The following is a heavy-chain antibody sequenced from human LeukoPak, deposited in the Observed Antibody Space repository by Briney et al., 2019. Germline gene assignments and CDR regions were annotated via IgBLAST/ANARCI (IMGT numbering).Heavy chain of an antibody. CDR3: ARSYDSSGYYPIYFDY. J-gene: IGHJ4*02. V-gene: IGHV4-61*10. CDR2: IYYSGST. D-gene: IGHD3-22*01. Sequence: PSETLSLTCTVSGGSISSGSYYWSWIRQPAGKGLEWIGYIYYSGSTNYNPSLKSRVTISVDTSKNQFSLKLSSVTAADTAVYYCARSYDSSGYYPIYFDYWGQGTLVTVSS. CDR1: GGSISSGSYY.